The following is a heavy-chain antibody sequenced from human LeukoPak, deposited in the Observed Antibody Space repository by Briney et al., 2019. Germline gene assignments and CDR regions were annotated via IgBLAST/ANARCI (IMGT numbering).Heavy chain of an antibody. CDR2: IYHSGST. D-gene: IGHD5-18*01. CDR1: GGSISSSNW. CDR3: AREEDTVMGAEYNWFDP. V-gene: IGHV4-4*02. J-gene: IGHJ5*02. Sequence: SGTLSLTCAVSGGSISSSNWWSWVRQPPGKGLEWIGEIYHSGSTNYNPSLKSRVTISVDKSKNQFSLKLSSVTAADTAVYYCAREEDTVMGAEYNWFDPWGQGTLVTVSS.